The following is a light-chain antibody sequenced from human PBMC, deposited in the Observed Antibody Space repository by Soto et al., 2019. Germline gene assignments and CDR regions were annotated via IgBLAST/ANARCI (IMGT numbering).Light chain of an antibody. J-gene: IGKJ2*01. CDR3: QQYYSTLT. V-gene: IGKV4-1*01. Sequence: DIVMTQSPDSLAVSLGERVTINCKSSQSVLSSSNNKYYLAWYHQQSGQPPKLLILWASTRDSRVPDRFSGSGSGTDFTLTISSLQAEDVEVYYCQQYYSTLTFGQGTKLEIK. CDR1: QSVLSSSNNKYY. CDR2: WAS.